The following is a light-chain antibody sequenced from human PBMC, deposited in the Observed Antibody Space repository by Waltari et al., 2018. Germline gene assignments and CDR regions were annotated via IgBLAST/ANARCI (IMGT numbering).Light chain of an antibody. V-gene: IGKV3-11*01. J-gene: IGKJ2*01. CDR3: QQRSNWPPDT. CDR2: ESS. CDR1: QSVSSH. Sequence: EIVLTQSPATLSLSPGERATLSCRASQSVSSHLAWYQQQPGQAPRLLIYESSTRATGIPARFSGSGSGTDFTLTISSLEPEDFAVYYCQQRSNWPPDTFGQGTKLEIK.